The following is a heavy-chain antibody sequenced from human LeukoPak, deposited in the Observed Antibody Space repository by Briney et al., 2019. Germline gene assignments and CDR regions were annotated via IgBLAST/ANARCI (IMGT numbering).Heavy chain of an antibody. J-gene: IGHJ6*02. CDR3: ARGSVGYSSSWFYYYYGMDV. D-gene: IGHD6-13*01. CDR2: INAGNGNT. Sequence: ASVKVSCKASGYTFTSYAMHWVRQAPGQRLEWMGWINAGNGNTKYSQKFQGRVTITRDTSASTAYMELSSLRSEDTAVYYYARGSVGYSSSWFYYYYGMDVWGQGATVTVSS. V-gene: IGHV1-3*01. CDR1: GYTFTSYA.